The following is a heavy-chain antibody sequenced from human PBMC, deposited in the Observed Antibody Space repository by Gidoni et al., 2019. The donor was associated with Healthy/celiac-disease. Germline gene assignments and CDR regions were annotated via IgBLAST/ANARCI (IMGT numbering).Heavy chain of an antibody. V-gene: IGHV3-23*01. D-gene: IGHD2-2*01. Sequence: EVQLLESGGGLVQPGGSLRLSCAASGVTFSSYAMSWVRQAPGKGLEWVSAISGSGGSTYYADSVKGRFTISRDNSKNTLYLQRNSLRAEDTAVYYCAKGDIVVVPAAGYFDYWGQGTLVTVSS. CDR2: ISGSGGST. CDR1: GVTFSSYA. CDR3: AKGDIVVVPAAGYFDY. J-gene: IGHJ4*02.